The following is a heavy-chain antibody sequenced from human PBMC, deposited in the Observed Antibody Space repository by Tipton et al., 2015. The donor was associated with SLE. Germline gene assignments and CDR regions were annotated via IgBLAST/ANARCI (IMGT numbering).Heavy chain of an antibody. V-gene: IGHV3-48*03. J-gene: IGHJ3*02. CDR3: ARAARGSSASGFDI. D-gene: IGHD6-6*01. CDR2: ITIGGSTI. Sequence: SLRLSCAASGFAFSNYAMNWVCQAPGKGLEWISYITIGGSTIYYTDSAKGRFTISRDNAKNSLYLQMNSLTAEDTAIYYCARAARGSSASGFDIWGQGTMVTVSS. CDR1: GFAFSNYA.